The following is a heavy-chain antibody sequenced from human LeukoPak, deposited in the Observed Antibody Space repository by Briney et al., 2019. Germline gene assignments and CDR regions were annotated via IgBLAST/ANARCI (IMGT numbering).Heavy chain of an antibody. D-gene: IGHD2-15*01. J-gene: IGHJ6*03. CDR1: GYTFTSYY. CDR3: ARGHPWNRVAATLGSRYSMDV. V-gene: IGHV1-46*01. Sequence: ASVKVSCKASGYTFTSYYMHWVRQAPGQGLEWIGIINPSGGSTSYAQKFQGRVTMTRDTSISTAYMELSRLRSDDTAVYYCARGHPWNRVAATLGSRYSMDVWGKGTTVTIFS. CDR2: INPSGGST.